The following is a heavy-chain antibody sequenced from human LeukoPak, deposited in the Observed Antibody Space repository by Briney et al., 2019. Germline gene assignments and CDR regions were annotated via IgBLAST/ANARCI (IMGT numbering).Heavy chain of an antibody. Sequence: GSLRLSCAASGFTFSSYWMSWVRQAPGKGLEWVANIKQDGSEKYYVDSVKGRFTISRDNAKNSLYLQMNSLRAEDTAVYYCARDRAVQCNWNDVPGDYWGQGTLVTVSS. CDR1: GFTFSSYW. CDR3: ARDRAVQCNWNDVPGDY. D-gene: IGHD1-1*01. J-gene: IGHJ4*02. V-gene: IGHV3-7*03. CDR2: IKQDGSEK.